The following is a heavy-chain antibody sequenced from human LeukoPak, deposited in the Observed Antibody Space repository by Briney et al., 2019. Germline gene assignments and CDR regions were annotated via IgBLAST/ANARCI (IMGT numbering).Heavy chain of an antibody. V-gene: IGHV3-33*01. D-gene: IGHD2-21*02. Sequence: PGRSLRLSCGASGXTFSSYGMHWVRQAPGKGLESVTVIWNDGSNEYYADSVKGRFTISRDSSKNTLYLQMNSLRVEDTAVYYCARGKGGDYLDAFDVWGQGTMVTVSS. J-gene: IGHJ3*01. CDR1: GXTFSSYG. CDR3: ARGKGGDYLDAFDV. CDR2: IWNDGSNE.